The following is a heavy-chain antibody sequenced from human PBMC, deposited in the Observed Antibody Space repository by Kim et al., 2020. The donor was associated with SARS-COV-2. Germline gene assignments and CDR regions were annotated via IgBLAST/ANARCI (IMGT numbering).Heavy chain of an antibody. Sequence: SETLSLTCTVSGGSISSYYWSWIRQPPGKGLEWIGYIYYSGSTNYNPSLKSRVTISVDTSKNQFSLKLSSVTAADTAVYYCARHEAVFGGLYYYDSSGNYGMDVWGQGTTVTVSS. CDR2: IYYSGST. D-gene: IGHD3-22*01. CDR1: GGSISSYY. J-gene: IGHJ6*02. V-gene: IGHV4-59*08. CDR3: ARHEAVFGGLYYYDSSGNYGMDV.